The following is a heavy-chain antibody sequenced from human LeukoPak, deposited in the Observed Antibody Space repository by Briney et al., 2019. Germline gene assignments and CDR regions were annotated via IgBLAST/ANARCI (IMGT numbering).Heavy chain of an antibody. CDR2: ISGSAEST. Sequence: GGSLRLSCAASGFTFSSYAMSWVGQAPGKGLEWFSAISGSAESTYYPDYVKGQFTISRDNSKNTLYLQMYSLRAEDTALYYCAKDHVTGLLYFDHGAQETLVTLSS. CDR3: AKDHVTGLLYFDH. V-gene: IGHV3-23*01. D-gene: IGHD1-1*01. CDR1: GFTFSSYA. J-gene: IGHJ4*02.